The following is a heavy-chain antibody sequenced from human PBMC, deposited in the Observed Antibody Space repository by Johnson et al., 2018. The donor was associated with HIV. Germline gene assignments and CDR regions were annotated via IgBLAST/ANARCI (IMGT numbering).Heavy chain of an antibody. CDR1: GFTFDDYA. Sequence: VQLVESGGGVVRPGGSLRLSCAASGFTFDDYAMNWVRQAPGKGLEWVSGINWNGGSTGYADSVKGRFTISRDNAKNSLYLQMNSLRAEDTAVYYCARDPPRGLGDAFDIWGQGTMVTVSS. CDR3: ARDPPRGLGDAFDI. V-gene: IGHV3-20*04. D-gene: IGHD4-17*01. J-gene: IGHJ3*02. CDR2: INWNGGST.